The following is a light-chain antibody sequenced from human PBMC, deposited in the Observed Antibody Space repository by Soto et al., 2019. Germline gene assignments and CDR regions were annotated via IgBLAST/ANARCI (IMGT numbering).Light chain of an antibody. CDR1: QSVSSNY. J-gene: IGKJ1*01. Sequence: EIVLTQSPGTLSLSPVERATLSCRSSQSVSSNYLAWYQQKPDQAPRLVIYDVSGRATGIPDRFSGSGSGTDFTLTISRLEPEDFAVYYCQQYGRSPTFGQGTKVEIK. CDR2: DVS. V-gene: IGKV3-20*01. CDR3: QQYGRSPT.